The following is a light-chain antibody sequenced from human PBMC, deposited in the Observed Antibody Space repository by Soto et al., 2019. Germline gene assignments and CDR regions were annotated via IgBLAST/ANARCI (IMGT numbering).Light chain of an antibody. J-gene: IGKJ1*01. CDR3: QQYNNWPPWT. V-gene: IGKV3D-15*01. CDR1: QSVSSR. Sequence: EIVMTQSPATLSVSPGERATLSCRASQSVSSRLAWYQQKPGQAPRLLISGASSRATGIPDRFSGSGSGTEFTLTISSLQSEDFAVYYCQQYNNWPPWTFGQGTKVDIK. CDR2: GAS.